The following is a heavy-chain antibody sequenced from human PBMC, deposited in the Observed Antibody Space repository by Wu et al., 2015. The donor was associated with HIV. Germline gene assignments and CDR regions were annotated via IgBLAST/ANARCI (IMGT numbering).Heavy chain of an antibody. CDR1: GYTFTGYY. J-gene: IGHJ6*03. V-gene: IGHV1-2*02. CDR3: ARDWQFQVTFGDFYMDI. CDR2: INPDTGDT. D-gene: IGHD3-3*01. Sequence: QVQLVQSGAEVKKPGASVKVSCKASGYTFTGYYMHWVRQAPGQGLEWMGWINPDTGDTKFAHIFKGRFSMTRDTSTTTVNLILASLKANDTATYYCARDWQFQVTFGDFYMDIWGNGTTIIVS.